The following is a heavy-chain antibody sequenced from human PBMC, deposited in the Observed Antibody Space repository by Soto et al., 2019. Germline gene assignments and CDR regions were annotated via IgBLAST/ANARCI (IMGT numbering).Heavy chain of an antibody. CDR1: GFTFSSYA. V-gene: IGHV3-23*01. D-gene: IGHD6-19*01. CDR3: AKERHDSSGWRMPFDY. Sequence: LRLSCAASGFTFSSYAMSWVRQAPGKGLEWVSAISGSGGSTYYADSVKGRFTISRDNSKNTLYPQMNSLRAEDTAVYYCAKERHDSSGWRMPFDYWGQGTLVTVSS. CDR2: ISGSGGST. J-gene: IGHJ4*02.